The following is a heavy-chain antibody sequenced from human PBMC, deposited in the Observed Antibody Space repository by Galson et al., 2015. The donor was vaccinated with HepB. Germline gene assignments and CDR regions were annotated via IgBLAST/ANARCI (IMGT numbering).Heavy chain of an antibody. CDR3: VRSYSSSWYWFDP. CDR1: DDSISSSTYY. CDR2: VYHGGDT. D-gene: IGHD6-13*01. J-gene: IGHJ5*02. Sequence: SETLSLTCTVSDDSISSSTYYWGWIRQPPGKGLEWIGSVYHGGDTYYAPSLKSRATISVDASKNQFSLRLNSVLAADTAVYYCVRSYSSSWYWFDPWGQGTLVTVSS. V-gene: IGHV4-39*01.